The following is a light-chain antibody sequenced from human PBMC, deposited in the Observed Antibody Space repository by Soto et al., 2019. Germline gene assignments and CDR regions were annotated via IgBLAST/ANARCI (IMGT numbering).Light chain of an antibody. CDR1: QDISNY. Sequence: DIQMTQSPSSLSASVGDRVTITCRASQDISNYLAWFQQKPGRPPKSLIYAASSLLGGIPSKFSGSGSGTDFTLTISSLQPEDFATYFCQQYNTYPFTFDPATKVDIK. V-gene: IGKV1-16*02. J-gene: IGKJ3*01. CDR2: AAS. CDR3: QQYNTYPFT.